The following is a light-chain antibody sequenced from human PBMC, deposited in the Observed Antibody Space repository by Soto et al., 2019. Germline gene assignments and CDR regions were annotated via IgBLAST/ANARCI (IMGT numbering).Light chain of an antibody. Sequence: QSVLTQPPSVSGAPGQRGTISCTGNSSNIGAGYDVHWYQQLPGTAPKLLIYGNSNRPSGVPDRFSGSKSGTSASLAITGLQAEDEADYYCQSYDSSLSGVVFGGGTKVTVL. CDR1: SSNIGAGYD. J-gene: IGLJ2*01. CDR2: GNS. CDR3: QSYDSSLSGVV. V-gene: IGLV1-40*01.